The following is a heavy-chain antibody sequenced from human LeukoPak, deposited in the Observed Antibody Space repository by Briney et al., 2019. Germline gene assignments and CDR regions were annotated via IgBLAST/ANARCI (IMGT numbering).Heavy chain of an antibody. CDR2: INPSGGST. J-gene: IGHJ6*02. Sequence: ASVKVSCKASGYTFTSYYMHWVRQAPGQGLEWMGLINPSGGSTRYAQKFQGRVTMTRDTSTSTVYIELSSLRSEDTAVYYCARSPTPTVAGDYGMDVWGQGTTVTVSS. CDR1: GYTFTSYY. CDR3: ARSPTPTVAGDYGMDV. D-gene: IGHD6-19*01. V-gene: IGHV1-46*01.